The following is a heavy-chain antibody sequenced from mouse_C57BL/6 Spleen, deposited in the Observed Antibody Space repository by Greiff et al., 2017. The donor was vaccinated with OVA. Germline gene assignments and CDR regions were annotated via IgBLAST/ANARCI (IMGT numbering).Heavy chain of an antibody. Sequence: QVQLQQPGAELVMPGASVKLSCKASGYTFTSYWMHWVKQRPGQGLEWIGEIDPSDSYTNYNQKFKGKSTLTVDKSSSTAYMQLSSLTSEDSAVYYCARGDDGYYRGYWYFDVWGTGTTVTVSS. V-gene: IGHV1-69*01. CDR2: IDPSDSYT. D-gene: IGHD2-3*01. J-gene: IGHJ1*03. CDR1: GYTFTSYW. CDR3: ARGDDGYYRGYWYFDV.